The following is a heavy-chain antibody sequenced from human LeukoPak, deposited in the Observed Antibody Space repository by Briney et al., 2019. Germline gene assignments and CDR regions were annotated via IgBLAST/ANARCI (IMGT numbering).Heavy chain of an antibody. CDR2: ISSSGSTI. CDR3: ARAALDSYSSSWYVGWFDP. V-gene: IGHV3-11*01. CDR1: GFTFSDYY. Sequence: PGGSLRLSCAASGFTFSDYYMSWIRQAPGKGLEWVSYISSSGSTIYYADSMKGRFTISRDNAKNSLYLQMNSLRAEDTAVYYCARAALDSYSSSWYVGWFDPWGQGTLVTVSS. D-gene: IGHD6-13*01. J-gene: IGHJ5*02.